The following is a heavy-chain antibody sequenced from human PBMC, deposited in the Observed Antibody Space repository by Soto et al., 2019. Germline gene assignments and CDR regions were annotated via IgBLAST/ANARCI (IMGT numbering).Heavy chain of an antibody. CDR3: ARVGGYSSSWYNPDYYYGMDV. CDR1: GGTFSSYA. Sequence: SVKVSCKASGGTFSSYAISWVRQAPGQGLEWMGGIIPIFGTANYAQKFQGRVTITADESTSTAYMELSSLRSEDTAVYYCARVGGYSSSWYNPDYYYGMDVWGQGTKVTVSS. D-gene: IGHD6-13*01. V-gene: IGHV1-69*13. J-gene: IGHJ6*02. CDR2: IIPIFGTA.